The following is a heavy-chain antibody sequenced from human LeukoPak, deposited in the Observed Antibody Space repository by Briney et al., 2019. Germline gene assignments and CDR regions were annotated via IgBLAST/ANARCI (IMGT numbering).Heavy chain of an antibody. V-gene: IGHV4-39*07. J-gene: IGHJ4*01. CDR2: IYYSGST. CDR1: GGSISSSSYY. CDR3: ARDWNGWYLDY. Sequence: NPSETLSLTCTVSGGSISSSSYYWGWIRQPPGEGLEWIGSIYYSGSTYYNPSLKSRVTMSVDTSKNQFSLKLSSVTAADTAVYYCARDWNGWYLDYWGQGTLVTVSS. D-gene: IGHD6-19*01.